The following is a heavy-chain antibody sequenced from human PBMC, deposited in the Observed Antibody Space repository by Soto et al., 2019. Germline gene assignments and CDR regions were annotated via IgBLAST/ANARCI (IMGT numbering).Heavy chain of an antibody. CDR1: GGSISSSSYY. D-gene: IGHD2-21*01. CDR3: GGGDFGYFQH. CDR2: IYYSGST. J-gene: IGHJ1*01. Sequence: SETLSLTCTVSGGSISSSSYYWGWIRQPPGKGLEWIGSIYYSGSTYYNPSLKSRVTISVDTSKNQFSLKLSSVTAADTAVYYCGGGDFGYFQHWGQDTLVTVSS. V-gene: IGHV4-39*01.